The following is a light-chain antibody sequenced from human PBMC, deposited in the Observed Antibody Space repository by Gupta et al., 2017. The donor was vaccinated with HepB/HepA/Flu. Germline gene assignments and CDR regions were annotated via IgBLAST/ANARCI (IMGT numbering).Light chain of an antibody. CDR1: QSVSSSY. V-gene: IGKV3-20*01. CDR2: GAS. Sequence: EIVLTQSPGTLSLSPGERATLSCRASQSVSSSYLAWYQQKPGQAPRLLIYGASSRATGIPDRLSGSGSGTDFTLTISRLETEDFAVYYCQQYGSSPLTFGQGTKVEIK. J-gene: IGKJ1*01. CDR3: QQYGSSPLT.